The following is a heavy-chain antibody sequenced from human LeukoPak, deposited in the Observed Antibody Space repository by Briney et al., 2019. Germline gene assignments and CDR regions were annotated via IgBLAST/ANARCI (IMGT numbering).Heavy chain of an antibody. CDR2: ISGSGGST. CDR3: AKDRMVRGVIPTFYDY. D-gene: IGHD3-10*01. J-gene: IGHJ4*02. CDR1: GFTVSNNY. V-gene: IGHV3-23*01. Sequence: PGGSLRLSCAASGFTVSNNYMSWVRQAPGKGLEWVSAISGSGGSTYYADSVKGRYTISRDNSKNTLYLQMNSLRAEDTAVYYCAKDRMVRGVIPTFYDYWGQGTLVTVSS.